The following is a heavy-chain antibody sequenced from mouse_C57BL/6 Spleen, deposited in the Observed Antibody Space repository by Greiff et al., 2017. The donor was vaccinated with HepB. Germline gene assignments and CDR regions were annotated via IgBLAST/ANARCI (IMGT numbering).Heavy chain of an antibody. J-gene: IGHJ1*03. D-gene: IGHD1-1*01. CDR2: INPNYGTT. V-gene: IGHV1-39*01. CDR3: ARGKLLLRSYWYFDV. Sequence: EVKLQESGPELVKPGASVKISCKASGYSFTDYNMNWVKQSNGKSLEWIGVINPNYGTTSYNQKFKGKATLTVDQSSSTAYMQLNSLTSEDSAVYYCARGKLLLRSYWYFDVWGTGTTVTVSS. CDR1: GYSFTDYN.